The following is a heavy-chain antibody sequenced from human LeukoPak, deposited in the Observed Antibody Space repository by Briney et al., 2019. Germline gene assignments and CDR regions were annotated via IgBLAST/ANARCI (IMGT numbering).Heavy chain of an antibody. CDR1: RFTFSAYW. CDR3: ARGLNYVDY. D-gene: IGHD2-21*01. CDR2: INTDGSST. V-gene: IGHV3-74*01. Sequence: QSGGSLRLSCAASRFTFSAYWMLWVRQAPGKGLVWVSRINTDGSSTTYADSVKGRFTISRENTKNTLYLQMNTLRAEDMAAYYCARGLNYVDYWGQGTLVTVSS. J-gene: IGHJ4*02.